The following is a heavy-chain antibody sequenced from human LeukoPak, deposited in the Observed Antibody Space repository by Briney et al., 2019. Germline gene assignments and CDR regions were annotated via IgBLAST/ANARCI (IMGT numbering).Heavy chain of an antibody. D-gene: IGHD5-12*01. Sequence: GASVKVSCKASGGTFSSYAISWVRQAPGQGLEWMGGIIPIFGTANYAQKFQGRVTITADESTSTAYMELSSLRSEDTAVYYCARTSRGYSGYFRLFDYWGQGTLVTVSS. CDR1: GGTFSSYA. CDR2: IIPIFGTA. CDR3: ARTSRGYSGYFRLFDY. J-gene: IGHJ4*02. V-gene: IGHV1-69*13.